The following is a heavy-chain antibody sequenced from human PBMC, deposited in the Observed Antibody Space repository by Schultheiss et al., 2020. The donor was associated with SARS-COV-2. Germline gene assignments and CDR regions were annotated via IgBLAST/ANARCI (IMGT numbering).Heavy chain of an antibody. CDR3: ARVISVDEWFGEFNYGMDV. CDR2: IYYSGST. CDR1: GGSISSYY. V-gene: IGHV4-59*12. Sequence: SETLSLTCTVSGGSISSYYWSWIRQPPGKGLEWIGYIYYSGSTYYNPSLKGRVTISEDTSKAQISLNLTSITAADTAVYYCARVISVDEWFGEFNYGMDVWGQGTTVTVSS. D-gene: IGHD3-10*01. J-gene: IGHJ6*02.